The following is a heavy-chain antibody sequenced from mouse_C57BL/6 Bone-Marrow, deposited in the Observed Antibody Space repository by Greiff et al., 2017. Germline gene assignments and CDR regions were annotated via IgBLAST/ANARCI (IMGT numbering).Heavy chain of an antibody. D-gene: IGHD1-1*01. Sequence: QVQLQQPGAELVMPGASVKLSCKASGYTFTSYWMHWVKQRPGQGLEWIGEIDPSDSYTNYNQKLKGKATLTVDKSSSTAYMQLSSLTSEDSAFYYCASLYYYGSTLFDYWGQGTTLTVSS. V-gene: IGHV1-69*01. CDR3: ASLYYYGSTLFDY. CDR1: GYTFTSYW. CDR2: IDPSDSYT. J-gene: IGHJ2*01.